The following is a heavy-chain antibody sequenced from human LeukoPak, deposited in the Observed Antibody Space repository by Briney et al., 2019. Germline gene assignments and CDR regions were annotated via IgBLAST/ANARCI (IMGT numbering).Heavy chain of an antibody. CDR2: MSGSGGNT. Sequence: GGSLRLSCAASGFTFSSYGMSWVRQAPGKGLEWVSGMSGSGGNTYYADSVKGRFTISRDNSKNTLYLQMNSLRAEDTAVYYCAKDKAWHCSGGSCYSYFDYWGQGTLVTVSS. D-gene: IGHD2-15*01. J-gene: IGHJ4*02. CDR3: AKDKAWHCSGGSCYSYFDY. CDR1: GFTFSSYG. V-gene: IGHV3-23*01.